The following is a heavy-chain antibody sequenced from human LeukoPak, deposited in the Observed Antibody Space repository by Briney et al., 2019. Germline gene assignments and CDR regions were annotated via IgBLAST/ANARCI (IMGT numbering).Heavy chain of an antibody. V-gene: IGHV3-20*01. D-gene: IGHD3-10*01. CDR2: INGNGGST. J-gene: IGHJ3*02. CDR1: GFTFDDYG. CDR3: ARNYHGSGSTAFDI. Sequence: GGSLRLSCAASGFTFDDYGMSWVRQAPGKGLEWVSGINGNGGSTGYGDSMKGRFTISRDNAKNSLYLQMNSLRVEDTASYHCARNYHGSGSTAFDIWGQGTMVTVSS.